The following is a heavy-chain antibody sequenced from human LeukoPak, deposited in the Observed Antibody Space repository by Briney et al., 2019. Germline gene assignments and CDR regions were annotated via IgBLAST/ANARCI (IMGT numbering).Heavy chain of an antibody. D-gene: IGHD2-21*02. Sequence: SETLSLTCAVSGGSISSSNWWSWVRQPPGKGLEWIGEIYHSGSTNYNPSLKSRVTISVDTSKNQFSLKLTSVTAADTAIYYCARRDGALDYWGQGTLVTVSS. J-gene: IGHJ4*02. CDR2: IYHSGST. CDR1: GGSISSSNW. V-gene: IGHV4-4*02. CDR3: ARRDGALDY.